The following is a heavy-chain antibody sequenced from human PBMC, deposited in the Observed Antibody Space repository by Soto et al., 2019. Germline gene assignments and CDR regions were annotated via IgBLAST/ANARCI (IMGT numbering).Heavy chain of an antibody. Sequence: GGSLRLSCAASGFTFSSYSMNWVRQAPGKGLEWVSYISSSSSTIYYADSVKGRFTISRDNAKNSLYLQMNSLRAEDTAVYYCASDYYDSSGYYTGAHPFDYWGQGTLVTVSS. CDR1: GFTFSSYS. V-gene: IGHV3-48*04. D-gene: IGHD3-22*01. CDR2: ISSSSSTI. J-gene: IGHJ4*02. CDR3: ASDYYDSSGYYTGAHPFDY.